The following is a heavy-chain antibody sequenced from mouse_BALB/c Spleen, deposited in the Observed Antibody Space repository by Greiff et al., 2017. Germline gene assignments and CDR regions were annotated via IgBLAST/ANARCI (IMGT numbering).Heavy chain of an antibody. CDR1: GFTFSSYA. V-gene: IGHV5-9-3*01. D-gene: IGHD1-1*01. CDR3: ARRDTTGAWFAY. J-gene: IGHJ3*01. CDR2: ISSGGSYT. Sequence: EVQLVESGGGLVKPGGSLKLSCAASGFTFSSYAMSWVRQTPEKRLEWVATISSGGSYTYYPDSVKGRFTISRDNAKNTLYLQMSSLRSEDTAMYYCARRDTTGAWFAYWGQGTLVTVSA.